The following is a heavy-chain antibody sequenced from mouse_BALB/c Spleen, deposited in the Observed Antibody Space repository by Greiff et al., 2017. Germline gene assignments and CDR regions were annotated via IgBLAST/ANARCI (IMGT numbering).Heavy chain of an antibody. CDR2: INPSSGYT. V-gene: IGHV1-4*01. Sequence: QVQLQQSGAELARPGASVKMSCKASGYTFTSYTMHWVKQRPGQGLEWIGYINPSSGYTNYNQKFKDKATLTADKSSSTAYMQLSSLTSEDSAVYYCANCYDYDGYFDYWGQGTTLTVSS. CDR3: ANCYDYDGYFDY. D-gene: IGHD2-4*01. J-gene: IGHJ2*01. CDR1: GYTFTSYT.